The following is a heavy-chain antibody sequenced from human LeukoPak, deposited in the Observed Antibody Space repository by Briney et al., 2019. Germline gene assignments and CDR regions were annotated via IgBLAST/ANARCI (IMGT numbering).Heavy chain of an antibody. J-gene: IGHJ5*02. Sequence: SETLSLTCTVSGGSVSSGDYYWSWIRQPPGKGLEWIGYIYYSGSTYYNPSLKSRVTISVDTSKNQFSLKLNSVTAADTAVYYCARGDCSGGSCYSRWFDPWGQGTLVTVSS. V-gene: IGHV4-30-4*01. CDR1: GGSVSSGDYY. CDR3: ARGDCSGGSCYSRWFDP. D-gene: IGHD2-15*01. CDR2: IYYSGST.